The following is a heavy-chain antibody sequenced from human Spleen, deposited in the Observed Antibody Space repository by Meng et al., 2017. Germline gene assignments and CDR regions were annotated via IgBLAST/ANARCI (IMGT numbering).Heavy chain of an antibody. CDR3: ARGYYDSPSSYSYGMDV. V-gene: IGHV1-18*04. CDR2: ISTYSGYT. Sequence: ALVKVSCKAYGYTFTIYSISWVRQVPGQGLEWMGWISTYSGYTDFAQNLRGRLTMTTDTIASTAYMELSGLRSEDTAVYYCARGYYDSPSSYSYGMDVWGQGTTVTVSS. CDR1: GYTFTIYS. D-gene: IGHD3-22*01. J-gene: IGHJ6*02.